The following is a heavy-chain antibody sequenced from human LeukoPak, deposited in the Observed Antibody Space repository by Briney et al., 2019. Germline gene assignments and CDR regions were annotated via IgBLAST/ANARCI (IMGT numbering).Heavy chain of an antibody. CDR1: GGTFISYT. J-gene: IGHJ4*02. Sequence: SVKVSCKASGGTFISYTISWVRQAPGQGLEWMGRIIPILGIANYAQKFQGRVTITADKSTSTAYMELSSLRSEDTAVYYCASGFRDGYNYDYWGQGTLVTVSS. V-gene: IGHV1-69*02. D-gene: IGHD5-24*01. CDR2: IIPILGIA. CDR3: ASGFRDGYNYDY.